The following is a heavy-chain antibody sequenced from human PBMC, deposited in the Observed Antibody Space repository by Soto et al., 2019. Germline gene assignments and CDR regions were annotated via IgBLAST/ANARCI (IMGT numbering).Heavy chain of an antibody. D-gene: IGHD1-26*01. CDR1: GASITAYY. Sequence: QVQLQESGPGLVKPSETLSLTCAVSGASITAYYWAWVRQPPGKGLEYIGHVHNSGRADYNPSLRSRVTISVDTSRNQFSLHLNSVTAADTAVYFCARHENGGTYPLACWGQGTLVTVSS. CDR3: ARHENGGTYPLAC. V-gene: IGHV4-59*08. J-gene: IGHJ4*02. CDR2: VHNSGRA.